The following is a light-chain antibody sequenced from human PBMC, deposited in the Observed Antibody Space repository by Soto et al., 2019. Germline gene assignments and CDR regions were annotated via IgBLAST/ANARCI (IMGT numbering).Light chain of an antibody. CDR3: QQYNSYSWT. J-gene: IGKJ1*01. V-gene: IGKV1-5*03. CDR2: KAS. Sequence: DIQMTQSPSTLSASVGDRVTITCRASQSISSYLAWYQQKPGKAPKVLIYKASSLESGVPSRFSGSGSGTEFTLTISSLQPDDFATYYCQQYNSYSWTFGQGTKVEIK. CDR1: QSISSY.